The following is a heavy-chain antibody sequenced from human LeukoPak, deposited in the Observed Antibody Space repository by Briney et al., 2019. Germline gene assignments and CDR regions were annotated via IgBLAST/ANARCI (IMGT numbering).Heavy chain of an antibody. Sequence: PSETLSLTCTVSGGSISSYYWSWIRQPAGKGLEWIGRIYTSGSTNYNPSLKSRVTISVDTSKNQFSLKLSSVTAADTAVYYCARHNHWQGTDNSSGYFDYWGQGTLVTVSS. J-gene: IGHJ4*02. D-gene: IGHD3-22*01. CDR2: IYTSGST. CDR1: GGSISSYY. CDR3: ARHNHWQGTDNSSGYFDY. V-gene: IGHV4-4*07.